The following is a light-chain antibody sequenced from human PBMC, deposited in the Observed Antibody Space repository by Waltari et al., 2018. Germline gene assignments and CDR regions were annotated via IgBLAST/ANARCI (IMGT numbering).Light chain of an antibody. CDR1: QSISDW. V-gene: IGKV1-5*03. Sequence: DIQMPQSPSSLSASVGDTVTITCRASQSISDWLAWYQQKPGKAPILLIYKASILKSGVPSRFSGSGSGTQFTLTISSLQPGDFATYFCQQYNTYTSFGQGTKLEIK. CDR2: KAS. CDR3: QQYNTYTS. J-gene: IGKJ2*01.